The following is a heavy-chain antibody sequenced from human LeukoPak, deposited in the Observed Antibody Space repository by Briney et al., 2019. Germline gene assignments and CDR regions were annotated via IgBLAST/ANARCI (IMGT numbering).Heavy chain of an antibody. CDR3: AKDSIAVAGMLDY. J-gene: IGHJ4*02. V-gene: IGHV3-23*01. D-gene: IGHD6-19*01. CDR2: ISGSGGST. Sequence: GGSLRLSCAASGFTFSDYYMSWVRQAPGKGLEWVSAISGSGGSTYYADSVKGRFTISRDNSKNTLYLQMNSLRAEDTAVYYCAKDSIAVAGMLDYWGQGTLVTVFS. CDR1: GFTFSDYY.